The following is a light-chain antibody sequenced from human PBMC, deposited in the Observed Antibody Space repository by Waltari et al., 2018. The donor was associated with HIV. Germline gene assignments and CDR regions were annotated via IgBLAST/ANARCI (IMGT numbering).Light chain of an antibody. J-gene: IGLJ2*01. V-gene: IGLV3-21*02. CDR1: NIGSKS. Sequence: SYVLTQSPSVSVALGQTASIACGGTNIGSKSVHWYQQKPGQAPALVIYDDRDRPSGIPERFSGSNSGHTATLSIGRVEAGDEADYYCQVWESSSDHVVIGGGTKLTV. CDR3: QVWESSSDHVV. CDR2: DDR.